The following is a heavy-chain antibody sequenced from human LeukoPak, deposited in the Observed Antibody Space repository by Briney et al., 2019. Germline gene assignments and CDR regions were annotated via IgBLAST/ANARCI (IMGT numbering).Heavy chain of an antibody. CDR2: ITSSSSYI. CDR1: GFTFSSYN. V-gene: IGHV3-21*01. CDR3: TTSYNWNYRSIDY. D-gene: IGHD1-7*01. J-gene: IGHJ4*02. Sequence: GGSLRLSCAASGFTFSSYNMNWVRQAPGKGLEWVSSITSSSSYIYYADSVKGRFTISRDNAKNSLYLQMNSLRAEDTAVYYCTTSYNWNYRSIDYWGQGTLVTVSS.